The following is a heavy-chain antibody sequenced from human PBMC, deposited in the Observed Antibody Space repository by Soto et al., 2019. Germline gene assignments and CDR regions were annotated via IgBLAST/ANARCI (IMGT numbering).Heavy chain of an antibody. V-gene: IGHV3-33*01. CDR3: ARDRITMVRGANPMDV. Sequence: QVQLVESGGGVVQPGRSLRLSCAASGFTFSSYGMHWVRQAPGKGLERVAVIWYDGSNKYYADSVKGRFTISRDNSKNTLYLQMNSLRAEETAVYYCARDRITMVRGANPMDVWGQGTTVTVSS. D-gene: IGHD3-10*01. J-gene: IGHJ6*02. CDR1: GFTFSSYG. CDR2: IWYDGSNK.